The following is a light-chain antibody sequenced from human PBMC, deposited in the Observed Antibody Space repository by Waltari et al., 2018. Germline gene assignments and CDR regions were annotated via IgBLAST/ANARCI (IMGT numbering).Light chain of an antibody. CDR2: GAS. V-gene: IGKV3-15*01. CDR1: QRVSNN. CDR3: LQYNNWPIT. Sequence: EIVMTQSPATLSVSPGARATLSCRASQRVSNNLACYQEKPGQAPRLLIYGASTRATGIPARFSGSGSGTEFTLTISSLQSEDFAVYYCLQYNNWPITFGQGTRLEIK. J-gene: IGKJ5*01.